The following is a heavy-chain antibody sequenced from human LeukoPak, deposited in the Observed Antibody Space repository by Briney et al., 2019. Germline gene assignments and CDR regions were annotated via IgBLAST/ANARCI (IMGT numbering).Heavy chain of an antibody. J-gene: IGHJ3*02. CDR2: INHSGST. V-gene: IGHV4-34*01. CDR3: AKVVDSNDAFDI. CDR1: GGSFSGYY. D-gene: IGHD2-15*01. Sequence: SETLSLTCAVYGGSFSGYYWSWIRQPPGKGLEWIGEINHSGSTNYNPYLKSRVTISVDTSKNQFSLKLSSVTAADTAVYYCAKVVDSNDAFDIWGQGTMVTVSS.